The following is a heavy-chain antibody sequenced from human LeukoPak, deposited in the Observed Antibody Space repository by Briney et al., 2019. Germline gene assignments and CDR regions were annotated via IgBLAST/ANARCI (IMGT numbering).Heavy chain of an antibody. J-gene: IGHJ4*02. V-gene: IGHV4-39*01. Sequence: SETLSLTCTVSGGSVSSRSYYWGWIRQPPGKGLEWIGSLYYTGSTYYNPSLKSRVTISVDTSNNQFSLRLSSVTATDTAVYYCARRGGDGYNYDYWGQGTLVTVSS. D-gene: IGHD5-24*01. CDR2: LYYTGST. CDR1: GGSVSSRSYY. CDR3: ARRGGDGYNYDY.